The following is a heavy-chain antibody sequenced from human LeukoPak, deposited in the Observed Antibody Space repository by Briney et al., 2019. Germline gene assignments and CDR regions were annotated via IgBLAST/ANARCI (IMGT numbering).Heavy chain of an antibody. Sequence: GGSLRLSCAASGFTFSSYNMNWVRQAPGKGLEWVSSISSSSSYIYYADSVKGRFTISRDNAKNSLYLQMNSLRAEDTAVYYCARGSALGYCSGGSCQYYFDYWGQGTLVTVSS. CDR3: ARGSALGYCSGGSCQYYFDY. CDR1: GFTFSSYN. J-gene: IGHJ4*02. CDR2: ISSSSSYI. V-gene: IGHV3-21*01. D-gene: IGHD2-15*01.